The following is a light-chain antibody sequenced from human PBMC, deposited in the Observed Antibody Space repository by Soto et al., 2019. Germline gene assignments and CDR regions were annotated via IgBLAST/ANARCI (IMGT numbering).Light chain of an antibody. V-gene: IGKV3-11*01. CDR2: DAS. Sequence: DIVLTQSPATLSLSPGQRATLSCRASQSVSSYLAWYQQKPGQAPRLLIYDASNRATGIPARFSGSGSGTDFTLTISSLESEDFAVYYCQQRINWPLTFGGGTRVEIK. CDR3: QQRINWPLT. CDR1: QSVSSY. J-gene: IGKJ4*01.